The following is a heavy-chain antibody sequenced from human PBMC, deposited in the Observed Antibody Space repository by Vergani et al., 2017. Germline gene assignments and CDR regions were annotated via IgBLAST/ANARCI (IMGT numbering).Heavy chain of an antibody. D-gene: IGHD3-22*01. Sequence: EVQLLESGGGLVQPGGSLRLSCAASGFTFSSYAMSWVRQAPGKGLEWVSAISGSGGSTYYADSVKGRFTISRDNSKNTLYLQMNSLRAEDTAVYYCAKDXRAVSRAEVTMTDYWGQGTLVTVSS. CDR2: ISGSGGST. CDR3: AKDXRAVSRAEVTMTDY. V-gene: IGHV3-23*01. CDR1: GFTFSSYA. J-gene: IGHJ4*02.